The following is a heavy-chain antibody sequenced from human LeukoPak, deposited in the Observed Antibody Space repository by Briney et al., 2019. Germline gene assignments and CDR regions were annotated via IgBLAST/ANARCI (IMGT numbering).Heavy chain of an antibody. CDR1: VYTFTGYY. Sequence: ASVKLSFSSSVYTFTGYYIHWVRQAPGQGLEWMGWINTNSGGTKYEQKFQGRVTMTRDTSISTAYMELSRLRSDDTAVYYCAREYLDWKYVGCYWGDGKLFTVSS. CDR2: INTNSGGT. CDR3: AREYLDWKYVGCY. J-gene: IGHJ4*01. D-gene: IGHD1-7*01. V-gene: IGHV1-2*02.